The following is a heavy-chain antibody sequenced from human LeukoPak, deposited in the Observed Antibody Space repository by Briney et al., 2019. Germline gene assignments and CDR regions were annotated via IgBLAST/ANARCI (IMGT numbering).Heavy chain of an antibody. CDR2: TIGTGDSK. D-gene: IGHD5-24*01. CDR1: GFTFRNYG. V-gene: IGHV3-23*01. Sequence: GGSLRLSCAASGFTFRNYGMSWVRQAPGKGLEWVSGTIGTGDSKFYADSVKGRFTISRDNSRNTLYLHMNSLRVDDTAVYYCASLYNDYGDYWGQGALVTVSS. CDR3: ASLYNDYGDY. J-gene: IGHJ4*02.